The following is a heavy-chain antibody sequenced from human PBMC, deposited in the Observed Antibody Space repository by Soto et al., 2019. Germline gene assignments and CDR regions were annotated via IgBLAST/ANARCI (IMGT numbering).Heavy chain of an antibody. V-gene: IGHV4-59*08. CDR3: ARGLHPDGLY. CDR1: GGSISSYY. J-gene: IGHJ4*02. Sequence: PSETLYLTCTVSGGSISSYYWSWIRQPPGKGLEWIGYIYYSGSTYYNPSLKSRVTISVDTSKNQFSLKLSSVTAADTAVYYCARGLHPDGLYWGQGTLVTVSS. CDR2: IYYSGST. D-gene: IGHD3-16*01.